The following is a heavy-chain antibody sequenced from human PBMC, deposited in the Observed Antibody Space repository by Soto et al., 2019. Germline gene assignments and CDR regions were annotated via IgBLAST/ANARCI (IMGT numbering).Heavy chain of an antibody. CDR3: ARVYSGYGYNWFDP. CDR1: GGSFSGYY. J-gene: IGHJ5*02. Sequence: SETLSLTCAVYGGSFSGYYWSWIRQPPGKGLEWIGEINHSGSTNYNPSLKSRVTISVDTSKNQFSLKLSSVTAADTAVYYCARVYSGYGYNWFDPWGQGTLVTVS. CDR2: INHSGST. D-gene: IGHD5-12*01. V-gene: IGHV4-34*01.